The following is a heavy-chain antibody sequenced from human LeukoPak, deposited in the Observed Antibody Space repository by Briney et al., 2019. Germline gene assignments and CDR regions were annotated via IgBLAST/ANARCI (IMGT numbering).Heavy chain of an antibody. D-gene: IGHD3-22*01. J-gene: IGHJ4*02. CDR1: GFTFSSHA. CDR3: ASTDYYDSSGYYLPLPFDY. Sequence: GGSLRLSCAASGFTFSSHAMSWVRQAPGKGLEWVSAISGSGGSTYYADSVKGRFTISRDNSKNTLYLQMNSLRAEDTAVYYCASTDYYDSSGYYLPLPFDYWGQGTLVTVSS. V-gene: IGHV3-23*01. CDR2: ISGSGGST.